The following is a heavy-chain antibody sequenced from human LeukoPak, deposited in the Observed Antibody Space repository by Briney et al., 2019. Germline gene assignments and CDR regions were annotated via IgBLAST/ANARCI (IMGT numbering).Heavy chain of an antibody. Sequence: SETLSLTCTVSGGSISSYYWSWIRQPPGKGLEWIGYIYYSGSTNYNPSLKSRVTISVDTSKNQFSLKLSSVTAADTAVYYCARVKATIQSYYYYYMDVWGKGTTVTVSS. CDR1: GGSISSYY. V-gene: IGHV4-59*01. CDR3: ARVKATIQSYYYYYMDV. D-gene: IGHD5-18*01. J-gene: IGHJ6*03. CDR2: IYYSGST.